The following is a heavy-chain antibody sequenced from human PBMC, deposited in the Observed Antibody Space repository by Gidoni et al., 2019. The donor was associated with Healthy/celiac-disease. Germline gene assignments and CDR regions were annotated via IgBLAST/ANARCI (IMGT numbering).Heavy chain of an antibody. J-gene: IGHJ6*02. D-gene: IGHD2-8*01. CDR3: AKDRLEAVYAYYYYYYGMDV. Sequence: QVQLVESGGGVVQPGRSLRLSCAASGFTFSSYGRPWVRQAPGKGLEWVAVISYDGSNKYYADSVKGRFTISRDNSKNTLYLQMNSLRAEDTAVYYCAKDRLEAVYAYYYYYYGMDVWGQGTTVTVSS. CDR1: GFTFSSYG. V-gene: IGHV3-30*18. CDR2: ISYDGSNK.